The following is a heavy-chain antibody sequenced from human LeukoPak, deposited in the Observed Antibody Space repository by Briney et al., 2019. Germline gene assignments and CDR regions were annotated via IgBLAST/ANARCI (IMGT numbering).Heavy chain of an antibody. CDR2: INHSGST. J-gene: IGHJ6*02. D-gene: IGHD5-18*01. CDR1: GGSFSSYY. V-gene: IGHV4-34*01. Sequence: SETLSLTCAVYGGSFSSYYWSWVRQPPGKGLEWIGEINHSGSTNYNPSLKSRVTISVDTSKNQFSLKLSSVTAADTAVYYCARGSGGRGYSYGYYYYGMDVWGQGTTVTVSS. CDR3: ARGSGGRGYSYGYYYYGMDV.